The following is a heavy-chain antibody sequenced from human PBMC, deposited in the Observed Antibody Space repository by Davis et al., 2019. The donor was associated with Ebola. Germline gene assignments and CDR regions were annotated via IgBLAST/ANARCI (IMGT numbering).Heavy chain of an antibody. J-gene: IGHJ4*02. CDR3: ARYCHYPDCSYFDC. CDR2: INSDGTST. V-gene: IGHV3-74*01. Sequence: GESLKISCAASGFTFSSYWMHWVRQAPGKGLVWVSRINSDGTSTSYADSVKGRFTISRDNAKNTLYLQMNSLRAEDTATYYCARYCHYPDCSYFDCWGQGTVVAVSS. CDR1: GFTFSSYW. D-gene: IGHD3-16*01.